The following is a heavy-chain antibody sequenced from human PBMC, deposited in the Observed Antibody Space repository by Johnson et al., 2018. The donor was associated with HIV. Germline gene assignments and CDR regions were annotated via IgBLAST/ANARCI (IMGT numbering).Heavy chain of an antibody. Sequence: VESGGGLVQPGGSLRLSCAASGLTFKNFAMSWVRQAPGKGLEWVSVIRGSGVSGYYADFAKGRFTVSRDNSKNTLDLQMNSLRSEDTAVYYCTTKPYSSSWYGAFDIWGQGTVVTVSS. CDR1: GLTFKNFA. CDR3: TTKPYSSSWYGAFDI. J-gene: IGHJ3*02. D-gene: IGHD6-13*01. V-gene: IGHV3-23*04. CDR2: IRGSGVSG.